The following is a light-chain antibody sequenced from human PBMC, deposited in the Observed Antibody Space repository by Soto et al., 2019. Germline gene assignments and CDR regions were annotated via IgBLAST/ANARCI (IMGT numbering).Light chain of an antibody. CDR2: RAS. Sequence: DIQMTQSPSTLSASVGDRVTITCRASQSISSWLAWYQRKPGKAPNLLIYRASSLESGVPSRFSGSGSGTEFTLTISSLQPDDFAPYYCQQYNNYPLTFGPGTKVDIK. CDR1: QSISSW. V-gene: IGKV1-5*03. J-gene: IGKJ3*01. CDR3: QQYNNYPLT.